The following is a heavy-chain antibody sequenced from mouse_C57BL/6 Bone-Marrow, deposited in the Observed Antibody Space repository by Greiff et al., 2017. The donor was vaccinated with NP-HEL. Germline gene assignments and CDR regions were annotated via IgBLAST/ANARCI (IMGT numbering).Heavy chain of an antibody. Sequence: EVKLMASGGGLVKPGGSLKLSCAASGFTFSSYAMSWVRQTPEKRLEWVATISDGGSYTSYPDNVKGRFTISRDNAKNNLYLQMGHLKSEDTAMYYCARGNYYGSSYEFAYWGQGTLVTVSA. V-gene: IGHV5-4*03. D-gene: IGHD1-1*01. CDR2: ISDGGSYT. CDR3: ARGNYYGSSYEFAY. J-gene: IGHJ3*01. CDR1: GFTFSSYA.